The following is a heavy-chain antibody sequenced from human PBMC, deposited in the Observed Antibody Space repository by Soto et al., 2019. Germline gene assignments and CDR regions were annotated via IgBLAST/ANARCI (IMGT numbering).Heavy chain of an antibody. J-gene: IGHJ5*01. D-gene: IGHD6-13*01. CDR1: GDSISIYY. CDR3: ARQSSGYSSSWSDF. Sequence: SETLSLTCTVSGDSISIYYWSWIRQPPGKGLEWIGYISNSGSTNYNSSLKSRVIISVDTSKNQFSLKLSSVTAADTAVYYCARQSSGYSSSWSDFWGQGTLVTVSS. V-gene: IGHV4-59*08. CDR2: ISNSGST.